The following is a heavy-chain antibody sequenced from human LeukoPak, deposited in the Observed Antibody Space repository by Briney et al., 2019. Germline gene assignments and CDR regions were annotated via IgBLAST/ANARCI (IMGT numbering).Heavy chain of an antibody. CDR1: GYSFPNYG. V-gene: IGHV1-18*04. Sequence: ASVKVSCKASGYSFPNYGVSWVRQAPGQGREWLGWISGYNGNTNYAQKFQGRVTMTTDTSTSTSYMELRSLRSDDTAMYYCARDIGLITADTPLEYWGQGTLVTVSS. J-gene: IGHJ4*02. CDR3: ARDIGLITADTPLEY. D-gene: IGHD6-13*01. CDR2: ISGYNGNT.